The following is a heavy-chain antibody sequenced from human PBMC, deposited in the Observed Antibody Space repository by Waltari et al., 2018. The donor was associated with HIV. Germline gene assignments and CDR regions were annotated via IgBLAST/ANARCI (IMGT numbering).Heavy chain of an antibody. Sequence: QVTLKESGPALVKPTQTLTLTCNFSGFSLSTSGMRVSWIRQPPGKALEWLARIDWDDDKFYSTSLKTRLTISKDTSKNQVVLTMTNMDPVDTATYYCARSTYYYDSSGYSHDALDIWGQGTMVTVSS. CDR2: IDWDDDK. D-gene: IGHD3-22*01. J-gene: IGHJ3*02. CDR3: ARSTYYYDSSGYSHDALDI. V-gene: IGHV2-70*04. CDR1: GFSLSTSGMR.